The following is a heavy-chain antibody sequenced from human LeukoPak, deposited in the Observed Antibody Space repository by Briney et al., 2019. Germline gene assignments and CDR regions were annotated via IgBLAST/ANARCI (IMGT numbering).Heavy chain of an antibody. CDR3: AKGYGWEASYYYYYMDV. CDR2: INWDGGST. V-gene: IGHV3-43D*03. CDR1: GFTFDDYA. Sequence: GGSLKLSCAASGFTFDDYAMHWVRQAPGKGLEWVSLINWDGGSTYYADSVKGRFTISRDNSKNSLYLQMNSLRAEDTALYYCAKGYGWEASYYYYYMDVWGKGTTVTISS. D-gene: IGHD1-26*01. J-gene: IGHJ6*03.